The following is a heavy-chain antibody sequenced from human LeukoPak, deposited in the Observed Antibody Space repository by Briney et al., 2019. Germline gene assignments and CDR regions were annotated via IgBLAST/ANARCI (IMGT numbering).Heavy chain of an antibody. D-gene: IGHD1-26*01. J-gene: IGHJ4*02. V-gene: IGHV3-48*01. CDR1: GFTFSSYS. Sequence: PGGSLTLSCAASGFTFSSYSINWLRQAPGKGLEWVSFISSSSSTIYYADSVKGRFTISRDKAKNSLYLQMNSLRAEDTAVYYCARDRGGSYSAIDYWGQGTLVTVSS. CDR3: ARDRGGSYSAIDY. CDR2: ISSSSSTI.